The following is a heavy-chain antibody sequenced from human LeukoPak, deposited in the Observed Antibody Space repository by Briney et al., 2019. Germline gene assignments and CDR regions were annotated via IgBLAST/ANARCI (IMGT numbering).Heavy chain of an antibody. CDR3: ARVFDGGYDYKSG. V-gene: IGHV3-48*03. Sequence: GGSLSLSCAASGFTFSSYEMNWVRQAPGKGLEWVSYISSSGSTIYYADSVKGRFTISRDNAKNSLYLQMNSLRAEDTAVYYCARVFDGGYDYKSGWGQGTLVTVSS. CDR2: ISSSGSTI. J-gene: IGHJ4*02. D-gene: IGHD5-12*01. CDR1: GFTFSSYE.